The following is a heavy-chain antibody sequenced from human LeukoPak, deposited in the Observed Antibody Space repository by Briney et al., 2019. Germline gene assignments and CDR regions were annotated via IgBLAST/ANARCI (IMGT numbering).Heavy chain of an antibody. Sequence: GGSLRLSCAASGFTFSSYGMHWVRQAPGKGLEWVAVIWYDGSNKYYADSVKGRFTITRDNSKNTLYLQMNSLRADDTALYYCAKSNGYRVYNWFDPWGQGTLVTVSS. CDR2: IWYDGSNK. J-gene: IGHJ5*02. D-gene: IGHD1-1*01. CDR1: GFTFSSYG. CDR3: AKSNGYRVYNWFDP. V-gene: IGHV3-33*06.